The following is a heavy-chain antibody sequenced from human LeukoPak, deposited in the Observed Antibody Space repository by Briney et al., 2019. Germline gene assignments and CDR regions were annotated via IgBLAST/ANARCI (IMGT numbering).Heavy chain of an antibody. Sequence: GGSLRLSCAASGFTFSSYSMNWVRQAPGKGLEWVPYISSSSSTIYYADSVKGRFTISRDNAKNSLYLQMNSLRDEDTAVYYCACCSSTSCYLPFGYWGRGTLATVSS. CDR2: ISSSSSTI. CDR1: GFTFSSYS. CDR3: ACCSSTSCYLPFGY. D-gene: IGHD2-2*01. V-gene: IGHV3-48*02. J-gene: IGHJ4*02.